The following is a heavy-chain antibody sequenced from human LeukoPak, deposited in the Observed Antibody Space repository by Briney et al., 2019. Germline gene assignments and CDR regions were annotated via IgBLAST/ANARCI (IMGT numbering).Heavy chain of an antibody. CDR1: GYTFTGYY. V-gene: IGHV1-2*02. D-gene: IGHD1-26*01. CDR2: INPNSGGT. J-gene: IGHJ6*03. Sequence: GASVKVSCKASGYTFTGYYMHWVRQAPGQGLEWMGWINPNSGGTNYAQKFQGRVTMTRDTSISTAYMELSRLRSDDTAVYYCAVGPSGSYYDYYYYMDVWGKGTTVTISS. CDR3: AVGPSGSYYDYYYYMDV.